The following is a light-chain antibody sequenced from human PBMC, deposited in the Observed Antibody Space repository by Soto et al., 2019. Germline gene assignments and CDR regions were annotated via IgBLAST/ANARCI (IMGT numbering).Light chain of an antibody. Sequence: SYELTQPPSVSVAPGQTARITCGGNNIGSKSVHWYQQKPGQAPVLVVYDDSDRPSGIPERFSGSNSGNTATLTISRVEAGDEADYYCQVWDSSSDLVVFGGGTKFTVL. CDR1: NIGSKS. J-gene: IGLJ2*01. CDR2: DDS. V-gene: IGLV3-21*02. CDR3: QVWDSSSDLVV.